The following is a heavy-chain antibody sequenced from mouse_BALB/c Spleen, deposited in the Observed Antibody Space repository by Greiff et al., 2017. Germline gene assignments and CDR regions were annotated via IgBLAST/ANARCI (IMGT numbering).Heavy chain of an antibody. CDR3: ARYHGNAYAMDY. D-gene: IGHD2-1*01. Sequence: QVHVKQSGAELMKPGASVKISCKATGYTFSSYWIEWVKQRPGHGLEWIGEILPGSGSTNYNEKFKGKATFTADTSSNTAYMQLSSLTSEDSAVYYCARYHGNAYAMDYWGQGTSVTVSS. J-gene: IGHJ4*01. CDR1: GYTFSSYW. V-gene: IGHV1-9*01. CDR2: ILPGSGST.